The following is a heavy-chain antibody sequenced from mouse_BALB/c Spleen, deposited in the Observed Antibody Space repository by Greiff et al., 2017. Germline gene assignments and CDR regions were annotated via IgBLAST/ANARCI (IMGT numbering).Heavy chain of an antibody. J-gene: IGHJ3*01. Sequence: EVKLQESGPGLVKPSQSLSLTCSVTGYSITSGYYWNWIRQFPGNKLEWMGYISYDGSNNYNPSLKNRISITRDTSKNQFFLKLNSVTTEDTATYYCAREGNFAAWFAYWGQGTLVTVSA. CDR1: GYSITSGYY. D-gene: IGHD2-1*01. CDR3: AREGNFAAWFAY. CDR2: ISYDGSN. V-gene: IGHV3-6*02.